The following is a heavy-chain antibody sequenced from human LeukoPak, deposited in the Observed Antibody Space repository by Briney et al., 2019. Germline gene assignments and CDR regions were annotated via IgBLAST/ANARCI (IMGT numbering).Heavy chain of an antibody. D-gene: IGHD4-17*01. CDR1: GFIFRSHG. Sequence: RPGGSLRLSCAGSGFIFRSHGMNWVRQAPGRGLEWVSYISPGGNTIYYADSMKGRFTVSRDDAKNSLSLHMNSLRAEDTAVYYCARVRGPTVTTMYFDYWGQGTLVTVSS. J-gene: IGHJ4*02. CDR3: ARVRGPTVTTMYFDY. CDR2: ISPGGNTI. V-gene: IGHV3-48*04.